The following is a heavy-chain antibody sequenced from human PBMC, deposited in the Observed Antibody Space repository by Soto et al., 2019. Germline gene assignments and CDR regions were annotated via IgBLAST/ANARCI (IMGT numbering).Heavy chain of an antibody. CDR2: ISYDGSKK. V-gene: IGHV3-30-3*01. J-gene: IGHJ4*02. CDR3: AKAQGGPFRFSD. CDR1: GITFSSYA. Sequence: LRLSCAASGITFSSYALHWVRQAPGKGLEWMAIISYDGSKKYYADSVKGRFTISRDNSKNTLYLQMNSLRAEDTAVYYCAKAQGGPFRFSDWGQGTLVTVSS. D-gene: IGHD3-10*01.